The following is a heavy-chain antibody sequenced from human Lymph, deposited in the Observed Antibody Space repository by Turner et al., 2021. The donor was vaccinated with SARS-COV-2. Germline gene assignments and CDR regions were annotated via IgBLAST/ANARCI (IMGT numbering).Heavy chain of an antibody. CDR3: ANLYPNVSWEFHCGMDV. V-gene: IGHV3-23*01. CDR2: ISGSGGRK. CDR1: GFTFNNYA. D-gene: IGHD3-16*01. Sequence: EVQLFEPGGGSVQPGGSLRLSCAASGFTFNNYAMSWVRQAPGKGLEWVSTISGSGGRKNDADSVKGRYISSRDNSKNTLYLKMNSLGAEDTAVYYWANLYPNVSWEFHCGMDVWSQGTTVTVS. J-gene: IGHJ6*02.